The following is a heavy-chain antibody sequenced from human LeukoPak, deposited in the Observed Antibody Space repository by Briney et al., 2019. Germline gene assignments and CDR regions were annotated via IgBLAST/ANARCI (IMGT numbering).Heavy chain of an antibody. D-gene: IGHD6-6*01. CDR1: GVTSNY. Sequence: GGSLRLSCAASGVTSNYMTWVRQAPGKGLEWVSVIYNGGTTYYADSVKGRFTISRDNSKSTLFVYLQMNSLRTDDTTLYYCAGGGEAARSLAYWGQGALVTVSS. J-gene: IGHJ4*02. CDR3: AGGGEAARSLAY. V-gene: IGHV3-66*02. CDR2: IYNGGTT.